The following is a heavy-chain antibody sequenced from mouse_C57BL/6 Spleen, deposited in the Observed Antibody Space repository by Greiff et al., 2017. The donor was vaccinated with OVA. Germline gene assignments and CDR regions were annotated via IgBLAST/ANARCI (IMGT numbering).Heavy chain of an antibody. CDR1: GYTFTDYE. Sequence: VKLQQSGAELVRPGASVTLSCKASGYTFTDYEMHWVKQTPVHGLEWIGAIDPETGGTAYNQKFKGKAILTADKSSSTAYMELRSLTSEDSAVYYCTRKLGFAYWGQGTLVTVSA. V-gene: IGHV1-15*01. D-gene: IGHD4-1*01. CDR3: TRKLGFAY. J-gene: IGHJ3*01. CDR2: IDPETGGT.